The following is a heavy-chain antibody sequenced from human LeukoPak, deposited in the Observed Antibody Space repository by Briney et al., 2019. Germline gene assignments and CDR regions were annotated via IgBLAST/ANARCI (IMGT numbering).Heavy chain of an antibody. CDR1: RYTFTDYY. V-gene: IGHV1-2*02. D-gene: IGHD3-10*01. CDR2: INPNSGGT. Sequence: ASVKVSCKASRYTFTDYYIHWVRQAPGQGLEWIGWINPNSGGTNSAQKFQGRVTMTGDTSINTVYMELSSLISDDTAVYYCARALPMTMVRGVLGYWGQGTLVTVSS. J-gene: IGHJ4*02. CDR3: ARALPMTMVRGVLGY.